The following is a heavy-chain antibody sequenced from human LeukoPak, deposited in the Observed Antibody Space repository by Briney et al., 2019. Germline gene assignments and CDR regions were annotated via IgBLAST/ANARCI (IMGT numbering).Heavy chain of an antibody. V-gene: IGHV1-8*01. Sequence: ASVKVSCKASGYTFTSYDINWMRQATGQGLEWMGWMSPNSGNTGYAQKFQGRVTMTRDTSTGTAYLELSSLRSEDSAVYYCASGIFGVVTGYYYYYGMDVWGQGTTVTVSS. CDR2: MSPNSGNT. CDR1: GYTFTSYD. J-gene: IGHJ6*02. D-gene: IGHD3-3*01. CDR3: ASGIFGVVTGYYYYYGMDV.